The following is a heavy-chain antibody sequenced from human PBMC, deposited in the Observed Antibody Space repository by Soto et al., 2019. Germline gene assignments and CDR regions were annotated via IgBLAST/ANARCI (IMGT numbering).Heavy chain of an antibody. V-gene: IGHV3-21*06. CDR2: ISSNAAYI. CDR3: ARDAGGASSSEGWFDP. D-gene: IGHD6-6*01. CDR1: GFTFSSFT. J-gene: IGHJ5*02. Sequence: EVQLVESGGGLVKPGGSLRLSCAASGFTFSSFTMNWVRQAPGKGLEWVSAISSNAAYIYYADSVKGRFTISRDNARTSMYLQMNSLRVEDPAVYYCARDAGGASSSEGWFDPWDQGTLVTVSS.